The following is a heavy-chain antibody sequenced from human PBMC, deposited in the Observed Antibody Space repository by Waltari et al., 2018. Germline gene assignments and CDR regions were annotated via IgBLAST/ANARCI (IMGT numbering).Heavy chain of an antibody. CDR1: GFTFNNFW. D-gene: IGHD3-22*01. CDR3: VRAYYDGRLDY. Sequence: EVQLVESGGGLVQPGGSLGLSWAASGFTFNNFWMHWVRQDAGKGLMWVSRIKNDGSGPIYAESVKGRFTISRDNAKNTLYLQMNSLRPEDTAVYYCVRAYYDGRLDYWGQGTLVTASS. J-gene: IGHJ4*01. CDR2: IKNDGSGP. V-gene: IGHV3-74*01.